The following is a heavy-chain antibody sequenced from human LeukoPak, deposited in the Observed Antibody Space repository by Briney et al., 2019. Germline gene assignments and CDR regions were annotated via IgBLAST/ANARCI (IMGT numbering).Heavy chain of an antibody. CDR1: GFTFSSYW. CDR3: ARDQTTVTPRYYFDY. D-gene: IGHD4-17*01. Sequence: GGSLRLSCAASGFTFSSYWMTWVRQGPGKGLEWVANIKRDGSEKNYVDSVKGRFTISRDNAKNSLYLQMNSLRAEDTAVYYCARDQTTVTPRYYFDYWGQGTLVTVSS. J-gene: IGHJ4*02. V-gene: IGHV3-7*03. CDR2: IKRDGSEK.